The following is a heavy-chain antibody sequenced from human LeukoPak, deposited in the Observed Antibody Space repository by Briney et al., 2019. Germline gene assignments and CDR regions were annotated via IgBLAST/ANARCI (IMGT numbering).Heavy chain of an antibody. CDR2: IYYSGST. CDR1: GGSISSYY. Sequence: SETLSLTCTVSGGSISSYYWSWIRQPPGKGLEWIGYIYYSGSTNYNPSLKSRVTLSVDTSKNQFSLKLSSVTAADTAVYYCARVGGGLRPYYYYGMDVWGQGTTVTVSS. D-gene: IGHD3-16*01. V-gene: IGHV4-59*13. CDR3: ARVGGGLRPYYYYGMDV. J-gene: IGHJ6*02.